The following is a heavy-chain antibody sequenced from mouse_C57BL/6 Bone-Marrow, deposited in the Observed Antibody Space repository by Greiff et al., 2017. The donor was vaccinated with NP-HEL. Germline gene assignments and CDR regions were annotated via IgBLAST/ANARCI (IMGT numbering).Heavy chain of an antibody. CDR3: ARSRGFDY. CDR2: IYPGDGDT. Sequence: VKLMESGPELVKPGASVKISCKASGYAFSSSWMNWVKQRPGQGLEWIGRIYPGDGDTNYNGKFKGKATLTADKSSSTAYMQLSSLTSEDSAVYFCARSRGFDYWGQGTTLTVSS. V-gene: IGHV1-82*01. J-gene: IGHJ2*01. CDR1: GYAFSSSW.